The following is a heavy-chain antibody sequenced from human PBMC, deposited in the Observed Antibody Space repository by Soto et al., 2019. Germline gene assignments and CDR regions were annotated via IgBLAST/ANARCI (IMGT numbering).Heavy chain of an antibody. CDR3: ARAGQVAAAPDY. J-gene: IGHJ4*02. CDR1: GGSISSYY. V-gene: IGHV4-59*01. D-gene: IGHD6-13*01. Sequence: PSETLSLTCTVSGGSISSYYWSWIRQPPGKGLEWIGYIYYSGSTNYNPSLKSRVTISVDTSKNQFSLKLSSVTAADTAVYYCARAGQVAAAPDYWGQGTLVTVSS. CDR2: IYYSGST.